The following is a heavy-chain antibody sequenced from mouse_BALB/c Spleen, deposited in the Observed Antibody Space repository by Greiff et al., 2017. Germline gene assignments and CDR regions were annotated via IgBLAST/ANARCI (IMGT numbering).Heavy chain of an antibody. J-gene: IGHJ2*01. CDR3: ARRMTTVVTPFDY. V-gene: IGHV1-7*01. D-gene: IGHD1-1*01. CDR1: GYTFTSYW. Sequence: QVQLQQSGAELAKPGASVKMSCKASGYTFTSYWMHWVKQRPGQGLEWIGYINPSTGYTEYNQKFKDKATLTADKSSSTAYMQLSSLTSEDSAVYYCARRMTTVVTPFDYWGQGTTLTVSS. CDR2: INPSTGYT.